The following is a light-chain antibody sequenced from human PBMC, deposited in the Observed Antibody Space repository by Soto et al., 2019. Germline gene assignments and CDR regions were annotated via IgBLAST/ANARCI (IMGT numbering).Light chain of an antibody. CDR1: SGHSSYA. Sequence: QSVLTQSPSASASLGASVKLTCTLSSGHSSYAIAWHQQQPEKGPRYLMKFNSDGSHTKGDGIPDRFSGSRSGAERYLTISSLQSEDEADYYCQTWGTGIVVFGGGTKLTVL. CDR3: QTWGTGIVV. J-gene: IGLJ2*01. V-gene: IGLV4-69*01. CDR2: FNSDGSH.